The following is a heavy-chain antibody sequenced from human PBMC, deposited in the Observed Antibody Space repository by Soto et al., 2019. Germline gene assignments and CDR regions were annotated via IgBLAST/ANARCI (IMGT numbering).Heavy chain of an antibody. V-gene: IGHV2-5*02. CDR3: AHDSAPWGDYGSGSLDY. J-gene: IGHJ4*02. CDR1: GFSLSTSGVG. CDR2: IYWDDDK. Sequence: SGPTLVKPTQTLTLTCTFSGFSLSTSGVGVGWIRQPPGKALEWLALIYWDDDKRYSPSLKSRLTITKDTSKNQVVLTMTNMDPVDTATYYCAHDSAPWGDYGSGSLDYWGQGTLDTVSS. D-gene: IGHD3-10*01.